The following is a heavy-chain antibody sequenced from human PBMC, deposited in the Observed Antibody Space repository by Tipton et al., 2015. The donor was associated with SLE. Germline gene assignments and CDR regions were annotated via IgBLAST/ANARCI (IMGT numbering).Heavy chain of an antibody. CDR2: ISAYNGNT. CDR3: ATPNQYYDILTGFDY. CDR1: GGTFSSYA. J-gene: IGHJ4*02. V-gene: IGHV1-69*06. D-gene: IGHD3-9*01. Sequence: QVQLVQSGAEVKKPGSSVKVSCKASGGTFSSYAISWVRQAPGQGLEWMGWISAYNGNTNYAQKLQGRVTITADKSTSTAYMELSSLRSEDTAVYYCATPNQYYDILTGFDYWGQGTLVTVSS.